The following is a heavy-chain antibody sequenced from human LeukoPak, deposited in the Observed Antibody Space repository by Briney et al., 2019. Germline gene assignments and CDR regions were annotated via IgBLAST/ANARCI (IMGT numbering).Heavy chain of an antibody. D-gene: IGHD6-13*01. CDR2: ISSSSSYI. V-gene: IGHV3-21*01. CDR1: GFTFSSYS. CDR3: ARVQYSSRDFDY. J-gene: IGHJ4*02. Sequence: GGSLRLSCAASGFTFSSYSMNWVRQAPGKGLEWVSSISSSSSYIYYADSVKGRFTISRDYAKNSLYLQMNSLRAEDTAVYYCARVQYSSRDFDYWGQGTLVTVSS.